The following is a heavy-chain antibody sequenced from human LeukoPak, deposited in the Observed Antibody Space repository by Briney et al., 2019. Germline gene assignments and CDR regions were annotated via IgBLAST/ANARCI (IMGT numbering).Heavy chain of an antibody. J-gene: IGHJ5*02. CDR3: ARAGGTKIQFWEGGWFNP. CDR1: RYTFTGYY. V-gene: IGHV1-2*06. CDR2: INPNSGGT. Sequence: GASVTVSCKASRYTFTGYYMHWVRQAPGQGLEWMGRINPNSGGTNYAQKFQGRVTMTRDTSISTAYMELSRLRSDDTAVYYCARAGGTKIQFWEGGWFNPGGQGTRVTVS. D-gene: IGHD3-3*01.